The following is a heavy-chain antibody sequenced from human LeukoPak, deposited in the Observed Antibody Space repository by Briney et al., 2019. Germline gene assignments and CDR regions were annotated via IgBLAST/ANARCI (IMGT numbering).Heavy chain of an antibody. D-gene: IGHD2-2*01. J-gene: IGHJ4*02. Sequence: ASVKVSYTASGYTFTGYYMHWVRQAPGQGLEWMGWINPNSGGTNYAQKFQGRVTMTRDTSISTAYMELSRLRSDDTAVYYCARDDGISSNFDYWGQGTLVTVSS. V-gene: IGHV1-2*02. CDR2: INPNSGGT. CDR3: ARDDGISSNFDY. CDR1: GYTFTGYY.